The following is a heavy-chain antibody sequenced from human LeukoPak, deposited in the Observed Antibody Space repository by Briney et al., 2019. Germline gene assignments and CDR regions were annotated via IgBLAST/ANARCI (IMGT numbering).Heavy chain of an antibody. CDR1: GGSINSDRNY. J-gene: IGHJ6*02. CDR2: IYYGGST. CDR3: ARDRGYCTNGVCYGGYYYYGMDV. D-gene: IGHD2-8*01. V-gene: IGHV4-39*02. Sequence: SQTLSLTCTVSGGSINSDRNYWGWIRQPPGKGLEWIGSIYYGGSTYYNPSLRTPVTISVATSKNHFFLKLRSVTAADTAVYYCARDRGYCTNGVCYGGYYYYGMDVWGQGTTVTVSS.